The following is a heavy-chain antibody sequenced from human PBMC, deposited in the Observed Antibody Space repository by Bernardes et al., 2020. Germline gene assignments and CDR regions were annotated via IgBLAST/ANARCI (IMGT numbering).Heavy chain of an antibody. Sequence: ASVKVSCKASGYTFTSYDINWVRQAAGQGLEWMGWMNPNNDNTGYAQKFQGRVTMTRDTSISTAYLELSSLTSEDTAVYYCARGYWNHDSGMDVGGQGTTGTVSS. V-gene: IGHV1-8*01. J-gene: IGHJ6*02. CDR2: MNPNNDNT. D-gene: IGHD1-1*01. CDR3: ARGYWNHDSGMDV. CDR1: GYTFTSYD.